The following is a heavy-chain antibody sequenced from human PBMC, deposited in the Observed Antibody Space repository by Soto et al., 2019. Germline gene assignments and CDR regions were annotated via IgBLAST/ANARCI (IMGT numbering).Heavy chain of an antibody. CDR1: GGIFSTYA. Sequence: QVQLVQSGAEVKTPGSSVKVSCKASGGIFSTYAISWVRQAPGQGLEWMGGIIPILGTANYAQNFQGRATNTADESTSTAYMELSSLRSDDTAVFYCARGGRYCSGGTCTYYYGMDVWGQGTTVTVSS. CDR2: IIPILGTA. V-gene: IGHV1-69*01. CDR3: ARGGRYCSGGTCTYYYGMDV. D-gene: IGHD2-15*01. J-gene: IGHJ6*02.